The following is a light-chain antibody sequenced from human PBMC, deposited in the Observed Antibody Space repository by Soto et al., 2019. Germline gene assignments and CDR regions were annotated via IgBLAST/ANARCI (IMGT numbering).Light chain of an antibody. CDR1: QSINNW. V-gene: IGKV1-5*03. Sequence: DIQMTQSPSTLSASEGDRVTITCRASQSINNWLAWYQQKPGKAPKLLISKASNLKSGVPSRFSGTGSGTECPLTISSLQPDDFASYYCQQYDSYPFTFGGGTKVEI. CDR3: QQYDSYPFT. CDR2: KAS. J-gene: IGKJ4*01.